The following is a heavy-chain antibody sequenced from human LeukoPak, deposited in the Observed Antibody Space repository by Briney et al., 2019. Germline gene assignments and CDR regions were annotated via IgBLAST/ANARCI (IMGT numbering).Heavy chain of an antibody. Sequence: SETLSLTCTVSGYSISSGYYWGWIRQPPGKGLEWIGSIYHSGSTYYNPSLKSRVTISVDTSKNQFSLKLSSVTAADTAVYYCARKWELPSFDYWGQGTLVTVSS. CDR1: GYSISSGYY. J-gene: IGHJ4*02. CDR2: IYHSGST. CDR3: ARKWELPSFDY. V-gene: IGHV4-38-2*02. D-gene: IGHD1-26*01.